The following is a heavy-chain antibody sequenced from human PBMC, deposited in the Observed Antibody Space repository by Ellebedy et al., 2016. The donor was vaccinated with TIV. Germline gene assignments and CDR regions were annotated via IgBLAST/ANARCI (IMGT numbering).Heavy chain of an antibody. J-gene: IGHJ4*02. V-gene: IGHV3-23*01. CDR3: ARIPTTVTKPSEVYFDY. D-gene: IGHD4-11*01. CDR1: GFTFGDYG. CDR2: IRGSGVST. Sequence: GESLKISXTASGFTFGDYGLSWFRQAPGKGLEWVSAIRGSGVSTYSADSVNGRFTISRDNSKNTLYLQMNSLRAEDTAVYYCARIPTTVTKPSEVYFDYWGQGTLVTVSS.